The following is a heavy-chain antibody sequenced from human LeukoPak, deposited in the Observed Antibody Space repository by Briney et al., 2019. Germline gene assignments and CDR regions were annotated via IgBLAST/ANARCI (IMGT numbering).Heavy chain of an antibody. Sequence: GGSLRLSCAASGFTFSSYEMNWVRQAPGKGLEWVSSISSSSSYIYYADSVKGRFTISRDNAKNSLYLQMNSLRAEDTAVYYCARDPVRGVIIDNWFDPWGQGTLVTVSS. J-gene: IGHJ5*02. D-gene: IGHD3-10*01. V-gene: IGHV3-21*01. CDR2: ISSSSSYI. CDR1: GFTFSSYE. CDR3: ARDPVRGVIIDNWFDP.